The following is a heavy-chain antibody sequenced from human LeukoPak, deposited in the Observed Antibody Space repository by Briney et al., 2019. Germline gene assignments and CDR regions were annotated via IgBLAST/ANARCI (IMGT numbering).Heavy chain of an antibody. CDR3: ARGTYGSSYFQY. V-gene: IGHV4-34*01. CDR1: GDSLGGFY. Sequence: PSETLSLTCGVQGDSLGGFYWSWIRQSPGKGLEWIGEIHQSGSGNRNPTLKSRITLSVDATKNQSSLNLASVTAADTATYYCARGTYGSSYFQYWGQGILVTVSS. D-gene: IGHD6-13*01. J-gene: IGHJ4*02. CDR2: IHQSGSG.